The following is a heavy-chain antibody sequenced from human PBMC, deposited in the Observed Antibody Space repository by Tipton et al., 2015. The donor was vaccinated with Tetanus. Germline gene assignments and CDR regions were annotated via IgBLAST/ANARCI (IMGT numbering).Heavy chain of an antibody. CDR2: IYSYSGST. D-gene: IGHD1-1*01. CDR1: GDSIDSGSYY. Sequence: TLSLTCTVSGDSIDSGSYYWGWIRQPPGKGLEWIGSIYSYSGSTFQNPSLKSRVTISLDRSKNQFSLKLSSVTAADTAVYYCATTADNWFDPWGQGTLVTVSS. CDR3: ATTADNWFDP. V-gene: IGHV4-39*01. J-gene: IGHJ5*02.